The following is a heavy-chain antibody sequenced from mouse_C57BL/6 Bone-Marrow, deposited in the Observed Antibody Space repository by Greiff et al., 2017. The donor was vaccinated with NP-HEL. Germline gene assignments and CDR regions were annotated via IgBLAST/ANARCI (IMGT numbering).Heavy chain of an antibody. D-gene: IGHD3-1*01. V-gene: IGHV1-19*01. J-gene: IGHJ3*01. CDR3: ARCYRPSSAWFAY. CDR2: INPYNGGT. Sequence: EVQLQQSGPVLVKPGASVKMSCKASGYTFTDYYMNWVKQSHGKSLEWIGVINPYNGGTSYNQKFKGKATLTVDQSSSTAYMELNSLTSEDSAVYYCARCYRPSSAWFAYWGQGTLVTVSA. CDR1: GYTFTDYY.